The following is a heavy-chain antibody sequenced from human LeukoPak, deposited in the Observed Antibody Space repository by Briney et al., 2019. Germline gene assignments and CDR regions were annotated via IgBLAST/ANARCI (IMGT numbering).Heavy chain of an antibody. CDR1: GGSISSYY. V-gene: IGHV4-59*08. J-gene: IGHJ4*02. Sequence: SETLSLTCTVSGGSISSYYWSWIRQPPGKGLEWIGYIYYSVGTNYNPSLKSRVTISVDTSKNQFSLKLSSVTAADTAVYFCARQGYTVSSYLLDYWSQGTLVTVSS. CDR2: IYYSVGT. CDR3: ARQGYTVSSYLLDY. D-gene: IGHD5/OR15-5a*01.